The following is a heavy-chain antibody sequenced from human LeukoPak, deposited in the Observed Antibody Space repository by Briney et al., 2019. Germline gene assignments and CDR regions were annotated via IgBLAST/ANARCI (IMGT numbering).Heavy chain of an antibody. V-gene: IGHV3-74*03. CDR3: ARGYSSNYRVDY. J-gene: IGHJ4*02. CDR2: INNEESTI. D-gene: IGHD6-13*01. Sequence: GGSLRLSCAVSGFTFSNYWMHWVRHAPGKGLVWVSRINNEESTITYADSVRGRFTVPRDNAKNTLYLQMNSLRDEDTAVYYCARGYSSNYRVDYWGQGTLVTVSS. CDR1: GFTFSNYW.